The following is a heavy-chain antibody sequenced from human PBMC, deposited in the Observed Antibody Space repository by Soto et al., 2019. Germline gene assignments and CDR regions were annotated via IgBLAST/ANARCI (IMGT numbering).Heavy chain of an antibody. CDR1: GFTFSSYS. CDR3: ARGPQLGITTVRGVIIPTYGMDV. CDR2: ISSSSSYI. D-gene: IGHD3-10*01. Sequence: PGGSLRLSCAASGFTFSSYSMNWVRQAPGKGLEWVSSISSSSSYIYYADSVKGRFTISRDNSKNTLYLQMNILRAEDTAVYYCARGPQLGITTVRGVIIPTYGMDVWGQGTTVTVSS. J-gene: IGHJ6*02. V-gene: IGHV3-21*01.